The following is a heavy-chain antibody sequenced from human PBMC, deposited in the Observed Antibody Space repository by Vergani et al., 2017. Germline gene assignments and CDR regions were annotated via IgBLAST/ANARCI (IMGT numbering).Heavy chain of an antibody. D-gene: IGHD3-3*01. CDR3: ARNTLWSGFYYYYYGMDV. J-gene: IGHJ6*02. CDR2: TYYRSKWYN. V-gene: IGHV6-1*01. CDR1: GDSVSSTSAA. Sequence: QVQLQQSGPGLVKPSQTLSLTCAISGDSVSSTSAAWNWIRQSPSRGLEWLGRTYYRSKWYNDYAVSVQSRLTINPDTSKNQLSLQLNSVTPEDTAVYYCARNTLWSGFYYYYYGMDVWGQGTTVTVSS.